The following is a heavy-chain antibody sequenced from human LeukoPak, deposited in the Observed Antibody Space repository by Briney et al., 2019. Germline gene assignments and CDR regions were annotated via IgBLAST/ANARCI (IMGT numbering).Heavy chain of an antibody. CDR2: ISSSSSYI. CDR1: GLTFSSYS. CDR3: ARVVRGHDAFDI. D-gene: IGHD2-21*01. V-gene: IGHV3-21*01. J-gene: IGHJ3*02. Sequence: PGGTLRLFCAASGLTFSSYSMNWVRQAPGKGLEGVSYISSSSSYIYYADSVKGRFTIPRDNAKNSLYLQMNSLRAEDTAVYYCARVVRGHDAFDIWGQGTMVTVSS.